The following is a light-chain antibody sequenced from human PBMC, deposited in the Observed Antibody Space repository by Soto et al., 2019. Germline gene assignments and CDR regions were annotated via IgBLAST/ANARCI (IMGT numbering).Light chain of an antibody. J-gene: IGLJ1*01. CDR2: DVN. CDR1: SSDVGAYNY. CDR3: SSYTSATTYV. Sequence: QSALTQPASVSGSPGQSITISCTGTSSDVGAYNYDSWYQQHPGKVPKLIIYDVNNRPSGVSNRFSGSKSGNTASLTISGLKNEDEADYYCSSYTSATTYVFGTGTKVXVL. V-gene: IGLV2-14*01.